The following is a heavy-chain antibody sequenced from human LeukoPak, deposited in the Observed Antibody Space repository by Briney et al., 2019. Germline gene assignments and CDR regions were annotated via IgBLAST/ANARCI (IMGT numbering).Heavy chain of an antibody. CDR1: GFTFSSYG. CDR3: AREAAVAGIQGNYYYYMDV. V-gene: IGHV3-30*02. Sequence: PGGSLRLSCAASGFTFSSYGMHWVRQAPGKGLEWVAFIRYDGSNKYYADSVKGRFTISRDNSKNTLYLQMKSLRAEDTAVYYCAREAAVAGIQGNYYYYMDVWGKGTTVTVSS. D-gene: IGHD6-19*01. CDR2: IRYDGSNK. J-gene: IGHJ6*03.